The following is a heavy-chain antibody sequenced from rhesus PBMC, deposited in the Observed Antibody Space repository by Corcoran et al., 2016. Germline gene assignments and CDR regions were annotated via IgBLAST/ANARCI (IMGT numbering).Heavy chain of an antibody. V-gene: IGHV4S2*01. CDR2: ICCRGGRT. Sequence: QVQLQESGPGLVKPSETLPLTCAVSGASIRSNYWSWIRQAPGKGLEWIGRICCRGGRTDYHPSRQGRVTISLDTSKNQFSLKLSSVTAADTAVYYCARDGRGYYTGGDRFDVWGPGVLVTVSS. J-gene: IGHJ5-1*01. CDR1: GASIRSNY. D-gene: IGHD2-21*01. CDR3: ARDGRGYYTGGDRFDV.